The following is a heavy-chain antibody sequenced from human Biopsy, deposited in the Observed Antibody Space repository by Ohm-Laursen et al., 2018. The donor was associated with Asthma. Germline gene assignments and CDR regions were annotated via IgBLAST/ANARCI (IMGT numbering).Heavy chain of an antibody. D-gene: IGHD7-27*01. V-gene: IGHV1-2*06. CDR2: INPNSGGT. J-gene: IGHJ5*02. Sequence: AASVKVSCKTSGYTFIGYHIHRVRQAPGQGLEWMGRINPNSGGTNYAQKFQGRVTMTSDTSISTAYMELSRLRSDDTALYYCARGQKSPGDRWFDPWGQGTLVTVSS. CDR1: GYTFIGYH. CDR3: ARGQKSPGDRWFDP.